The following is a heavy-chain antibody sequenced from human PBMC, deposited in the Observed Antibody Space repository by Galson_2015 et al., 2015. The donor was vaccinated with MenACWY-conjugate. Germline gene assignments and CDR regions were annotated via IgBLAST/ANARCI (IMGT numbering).Heavy chain of an antibody. CDR3: ARGGVGVPLNYFDY. V-gene: IGHV1-69*04. D-gene: IGHD3-16*01. CDR2: IIPILGIA. CDR1: GGTFSSYA. Sequence: SVKVSCKASGGTFSSYAISWVRQAPGQGLEWMGRIIPILGIANYAQKFQGRVTITADKSTSTAYMELSSLRSEDTAVYYCARGGVGVPLNYFDYWGQGTLVTVSS. J-gene: IGHJ4*02.